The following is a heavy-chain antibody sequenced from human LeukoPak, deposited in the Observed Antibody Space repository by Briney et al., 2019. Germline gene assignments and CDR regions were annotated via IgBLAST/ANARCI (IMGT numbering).Heavy chain of an antibody. Sequence: SETLSLTCAVSGVSVSDYYWSWIRQSPEKGLEWIGEVSPGGYTTYNPSLRSRVIISEDTSENQLSLNVTSVTATDTALYYCARIRCGRGQARCYNHWAQGSLVTVSS. D-gene: IGHD2-21*01. CDR2: VSPGGYT. CDR1: GVSVSDYY. J-gene: IGHJ5*02. CDR3: ARIRCGRGQARCYNH. V-gene: IGHV4-34*01.